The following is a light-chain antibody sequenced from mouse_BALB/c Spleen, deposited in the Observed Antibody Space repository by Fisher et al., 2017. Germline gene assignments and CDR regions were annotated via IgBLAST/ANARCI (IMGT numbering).Light chain of an antibody. Sequence: IVLTQSPAIMSASLGERVTMTCTASSSVSSSYMHWYQQKSGTSPKRWIYDTSKLASGVPARFSGSGSGTSYSLTISSMEAEDAATYYCQQWSSNPTTFGGGTKLEIK. CDR1: SSVSSSY. V-gene: IGKV4-59*01. J-gene: IGKJ2*01. CDR3: QQWSSNPTT. CDR2: DTS.